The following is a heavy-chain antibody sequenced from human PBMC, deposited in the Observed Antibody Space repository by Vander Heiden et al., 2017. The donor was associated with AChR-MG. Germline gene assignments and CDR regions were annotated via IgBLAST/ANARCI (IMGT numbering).Heavy chain of an antibody. Sequence: EVQLVESGGGLVQPGRSLRLSCAASGFTFDDYAMHWVRQAPGKGLEWVSGISWNSGSIGYADSVKGRFTISRDNAKNSLYLQMNSLRAEDTALYYCARARDSSWYYYYGMDVWGQGTTVTVSS. CDR1: GFTFDDYA. CDR3: ARARDSSWYYYYGMDV. V-gene: IGHV3-9*01. D-gene: IGHD6-13*01. J-gene: IGHJ6*02. CDR2: ISWNSGSI.